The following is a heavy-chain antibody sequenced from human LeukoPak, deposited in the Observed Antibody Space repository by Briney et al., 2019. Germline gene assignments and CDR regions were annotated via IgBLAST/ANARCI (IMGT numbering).Heavy chain of an antibody. V-gene: IGHV3-7*01. Sequence: TGGSLRLSCAASGITLSVYWMSWVRQATGKGLEWVANIKQDGSEKYYRDSVQGRFTISRDNAKNSLYLQMNSLRAEDTAVYYCARSGSGYFDYWGQGSPVTVSS. CDR3: ARSGSGYFDY. J-gene: IGHJ4*02. CDR1: GITLSVYW. CDR2: IKQDGSEK.